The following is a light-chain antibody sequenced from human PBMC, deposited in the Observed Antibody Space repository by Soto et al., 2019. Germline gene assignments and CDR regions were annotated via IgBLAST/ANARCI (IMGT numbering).Light chain of an antibody. V-gene: IGKV1-39*01. J-gene: IGKJ4*01. CDR3: QQSYASPPT. CDR1: QIIDNY. CDR2: AAS. Sequence: DIQMTQSPSSLPASVGDRVNITCRTTQIIDNYLNWYQQKPGKAPNLLLFAASSLQRGVPSRFSGSGSGTDFTLTISSLQPEEFATYDCQQSYASPPTFGGGTKVEMK.